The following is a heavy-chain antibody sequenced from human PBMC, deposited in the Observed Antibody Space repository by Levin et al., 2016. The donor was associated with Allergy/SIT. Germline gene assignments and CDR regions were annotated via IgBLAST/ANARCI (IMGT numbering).Heavy chain of an antibody. CDR1: GFTFSPYA. CDR2: ISGSGRST. Sequence: GESLKISCAASGFTFSPYAMSWVRQAPGKGLEWVSSISGSGRSTFYADSVKGRFTISRDNSKNTVYLEMNSLRAEDTAVYYCSKAPNYDFWSGGRFDPWGQGTRVTVSS. D-gene: IGHD3-3*01. J-gene: IGHJ5*02. V-gene: IGHV3-23*01. CDR3: SKAPNYDFWSGGRFDP.